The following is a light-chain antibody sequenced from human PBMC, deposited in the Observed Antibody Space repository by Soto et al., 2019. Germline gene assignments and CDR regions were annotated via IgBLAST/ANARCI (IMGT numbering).Light chain of an antibody. CDR2: GAS. Sequence: EIVLTQSPGTLSLSPGERATLSCRASQSVNNNYLAWYQQKPGQPPRLLIYGASSRAIGIPDRFSGGGSGTDFTLTISRLEPEDFAVYYCQQYGSSYTFGPVTKVDIK. J-gene: IGKJ3*01. V-gene: IGKV3-20*01. CDR3: QQYGSSYT. CDR1: QSVNNNY.